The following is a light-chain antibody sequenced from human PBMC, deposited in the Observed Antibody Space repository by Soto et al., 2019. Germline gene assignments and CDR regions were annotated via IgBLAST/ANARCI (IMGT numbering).Light chain of an antibody. V-gene: IGKV1-5*03. CDR3: QQYNSYPWT. CDR1: QTISNW. Sequence: DIQMAQSPSTLSASVGDRVAITCRASQTISNWLAWYQKKPGKAPKLLIYKASSLDSGVPSRFSGSGSGTEFTLTISSLQPDDFATYYCQQYNSYPWTFGQGTKWIS. J-gene: IGKJ1*01. CDR2: KAS.